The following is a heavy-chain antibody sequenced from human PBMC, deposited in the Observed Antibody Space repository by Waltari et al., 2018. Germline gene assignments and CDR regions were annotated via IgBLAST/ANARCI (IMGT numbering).Heavy chain of an antibody. V-gene: IGHV4-59*01. J-gene: IGHJ4*02. Sequence: QVQLQESGPGLVKPSETLSLTCTVSGGSISSYYWSWIRQPPGKGLEWIGYIYYSGSTNYNPSLKSRVTISVDTSKNQFSLKLSSVTAADTAVYYCARMEDSSGWSALVDYWGQGTLVTVSS. D-gene: IGHD6-19*01. CDR1: GGSISSYY. CDR2: IYYSGST. CDR3: ARMEDSSGWSALVDY.